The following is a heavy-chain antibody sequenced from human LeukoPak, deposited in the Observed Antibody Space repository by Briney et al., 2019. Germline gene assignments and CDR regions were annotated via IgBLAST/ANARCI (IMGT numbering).Heavy chain of an antibody. J-gene: IGHJ6*03. Sequence: GGSLRLSCVASGFTFSSYAMHWVRQAPGKGLEYVSAISSNGGSTYYANSVKGRFTISRDNSKNTLYLQMGSLRAEDMAVYYCARRPYYYYYMDVWGKGTTVTVSS. CDR3: ARRPYYYYYMDV. CDR2: ISSNGGST. V-gene: IGHV3-64*01. CDR1: GFTFSSYA.